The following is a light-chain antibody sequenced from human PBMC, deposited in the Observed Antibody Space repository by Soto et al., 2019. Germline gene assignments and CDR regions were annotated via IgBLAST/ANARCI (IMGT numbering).Light chain of an antibody. V-gene: IGKV4-1*01. CDR1: QSVLYSSNNKNY. Sequence: DIVMTQSPDSLAVSLGERATINCKSSQSVLYSSNNKNYLAWYQQKPGQPPKLLIYWASTRESGVPDRFSGNGSGTDFTLTTSSLEAEDVAVYYYQQYYSPPQTFGQGTKLEIK. CDR2: WAS. CDR3: QQYYSPPQT. J-gene: IGKJ2*01.